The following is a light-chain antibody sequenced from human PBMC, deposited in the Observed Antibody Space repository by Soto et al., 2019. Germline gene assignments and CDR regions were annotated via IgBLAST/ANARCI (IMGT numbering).Light chain of an antibody. Sequence: IVLPQSPATLSLSPGERATLSCRASQSVSSYLAWYQQKPGQAPRLLIYDASNRATGIPARFSGTGSGTDFTLTINNLEPEDFAVYYCQVRTNWSIAFGRGTRLEIK. J-gene: IGKJ5*01. CDR3: QVRTNWSIA. CDR1: QSVSSY. CDR2: DAS. V-gene: IGKV3-11*01.